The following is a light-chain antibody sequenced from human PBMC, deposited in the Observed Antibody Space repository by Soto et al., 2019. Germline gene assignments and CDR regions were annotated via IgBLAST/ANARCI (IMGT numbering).Light chain of an antibody. V-gene: IGKV1-39*01. J-gene: IGKJ4*01. CDR1: LRISTY. Sequence: DIQVIQSPSSLSASVGDRVTITCRASLRISTYLNWYQHKPGKAPKLLIYGASSLQSGVPSRFSGSGSGTDFTLTISSLHPEDSATYYCQQNHSTPLTFGGGTNLEI. CDR3: QQNHSTPLT. CDR2: GAS.